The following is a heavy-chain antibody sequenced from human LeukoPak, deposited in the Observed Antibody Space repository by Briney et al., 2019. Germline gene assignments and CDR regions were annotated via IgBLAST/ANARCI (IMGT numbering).Heavy chain of an antibody. CDR1: GGSFSGYY. J-gene: IGHJ4*02. CDR2: INHSGST. V-gene: IGHV4-34*01. CDR3: ARVLAWLLPYFDN. D-gene: IGHD3/OR15-3a*01. Sequence: SETLSLTCAVYGGSFSGYYWSWIRQPPGKGLEWIGEINHSGSTNYNPSLKGRVTISVDTSKNQFSLKLSSVTAADTAVYYCARVLAWLLPYFDNWGQGTLVTVSS.